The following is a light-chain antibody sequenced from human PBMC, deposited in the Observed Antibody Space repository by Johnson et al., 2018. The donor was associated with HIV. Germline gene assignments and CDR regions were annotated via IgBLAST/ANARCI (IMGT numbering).Light chain of an antibody. CDR1: SSDMGNYA. J-gene: IGLJ1*01. Sequence: QSVLTQPPSVSAAPGQKVTISCSGSSSDMGNYAVSWYQQLPGTAPKLLIYDNNKRPSGIPDRFSGSTSGTSATLGITGLQTGDEADYYCGTWDTRLSVLYVFGSGTKVTVL. CDR3: GTWDTRLSVLYV. CDR2: DNN. V-gene: IGLV1-51*01.